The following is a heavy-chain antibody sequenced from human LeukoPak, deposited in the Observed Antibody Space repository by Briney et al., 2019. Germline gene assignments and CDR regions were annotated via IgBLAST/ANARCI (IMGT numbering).Heavy chain of an antibody. D-gene: IGHD3-10*01. Sequence: GGSLRLSCAASGFTFSSYAMSWVRQATGKGLEWVSAISGSGGGTYYANSVRGRFTISRDNSRDTLYLQMNSLRAEDTALYFCAKTPDYYGSGSSSYIDCWGQGTLVSVSS. CDR2: ISGSGGGT. V-gene: IGHV3-23*01. J-gene: IGHJ4*02. CDR1: GFTFSSYA. CDR3: AKTPDYYGSGSSSYIDC.